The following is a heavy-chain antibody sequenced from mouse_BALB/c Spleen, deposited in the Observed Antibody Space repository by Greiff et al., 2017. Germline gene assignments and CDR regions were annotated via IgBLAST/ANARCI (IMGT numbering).Heavy chain of an antibody. CDR3: ARKGYDYPFDY. J-gene: IGHJ2*01. CDR2: INPYNDGT. D-gene: IGHD2-4*01. CDR1: GYTFTSYV. Sequence: LQESGPELVKPGASVKMSCKASGYTFTSYVMHWVKQKPGQGLEWIGYINPYNDGTKYNEKFKGKATLTSDKSSSTAYMELSSLTSEDSAVYYCARKGYDYPFDYWGQGTTLTVSS. V-gene: IGHV1-14*01.